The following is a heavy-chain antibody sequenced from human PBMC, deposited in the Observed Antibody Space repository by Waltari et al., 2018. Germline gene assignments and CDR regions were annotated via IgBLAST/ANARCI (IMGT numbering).Heavy chain of an antibody. J-gene: IGHJ3*01. CDR2: IYYTGST. Sequence: VQLQESDPGLVKPSETLSLTCRVSGGAISGYYVSWIRQAPGKKLEWIGNIYYTGSTNYNPSLKSRATISLDTSKNQLSLQLDSMTAADTAVYYCARGHLNSPFDDWGQGAMVAVSS. CDR3: ARGHLNSPFDD. CDR1: GGAISGYY. D-gene: IGHD1-7*01. V-gene: IGHV4-59*01.